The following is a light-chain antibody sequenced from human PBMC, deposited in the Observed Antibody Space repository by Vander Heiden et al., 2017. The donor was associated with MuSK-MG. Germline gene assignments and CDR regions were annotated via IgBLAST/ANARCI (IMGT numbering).Light chain of an antibody. J-gene: IGLJ1*01. Sequence: ALTQPPSASGSPAPSATISCTGTSSDVGGYNYVSWYQQHPGKAPKLMIYEVSKRPSGVPYRFSGSKSGNTASLTVSGLQAEDEADYYCSSYTGSNNFVFGAGTKVTVL. CDR2: EVS. CDR1: SSDVGGYNY. CDR3: SSYTGSNNFV. V-gene: IGLV2-8*01.